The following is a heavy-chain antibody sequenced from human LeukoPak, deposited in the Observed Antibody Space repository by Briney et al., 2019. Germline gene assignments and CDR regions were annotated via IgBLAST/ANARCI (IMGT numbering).Heavy chain of an antibody. CDR1: GFTFSSHA. Sequence: PGGSLRLSCAASGFTFSSHAMSWVRQAPGKGLEWVSAISGSGGSTYYADSVKGRFTISRDNSKNTLYLQMNSLRAEDTAVYYCAKDTRGSLKAFDIWGQGTMVTVSS. J-gene: IGHJ3*02. D-gene: IGHD1-26*01. V-gene: IGHV3-23*01. CDR3: AKDTRGSLKAFDI. CDR2: ISGSGGST.